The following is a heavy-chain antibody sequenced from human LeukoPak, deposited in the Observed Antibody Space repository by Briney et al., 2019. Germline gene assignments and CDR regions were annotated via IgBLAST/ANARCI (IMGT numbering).Heavy chain of an antibody. CDR2: ISGSGETT. Sequence: PGGSLRLSCAVSGFTFSDYYMSWVRQAPGKGLEWVSTISGSGETTYYADSVKGRFTISRDNSKNTLYLQMNSLRAEDTAVYYCAKPGLFGYWGQGTLVTVSS. CDR3: AKPGLFGY. J-gene: IGHJ4*02. CDR1: GFTFSDYY. D-gene: IGHD3-10*01. V-gene: IGHV3-23*01.